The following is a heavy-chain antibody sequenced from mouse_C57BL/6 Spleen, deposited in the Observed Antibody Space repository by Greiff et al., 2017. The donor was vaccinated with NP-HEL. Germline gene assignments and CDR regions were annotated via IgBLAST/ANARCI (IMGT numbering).Heavy chain of an antibody. CDR1: GYTFTSYW. CDR3: ARRGGYDYDGGMDY. V-gene: IGHV1-55*01. D-gene: IGHD2-4*01. Sequence: QVQLQQSGAELVKPGASVKMSCKASGYTFTSYWITWVKQRPGQGLEWIGDIYPGSGSTNYNEKFKSKATLTVDTSSSTAYMQLSSLTSEDSAVYYCARRGGYDYDGGMDYWGQGTSVTVSS. CDR2: IYPGSGST. J-gene: IGHJ4*01.